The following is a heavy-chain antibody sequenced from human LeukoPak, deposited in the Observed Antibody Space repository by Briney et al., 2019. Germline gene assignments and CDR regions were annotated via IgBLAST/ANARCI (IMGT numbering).Heavy chain of an antibody. CDR1: GASFSGYY. Sequence: PSETLSLTCAVYGASFSGYYWSWIRQPPGKGLEWIGEINHSGSTNYNPSLKSRVTISVDTSKNQFSLKLSSVTAADTAVYYCARLRITIFGVARRFDYWGQGTLVTVSS. D-gene: IGHD3-3*01. J-gene: IGHJ4*02. CDR2: INHSGST. V-gene: IGHV4-34*01. CDR3: ARLRITIFGVARRFDY.